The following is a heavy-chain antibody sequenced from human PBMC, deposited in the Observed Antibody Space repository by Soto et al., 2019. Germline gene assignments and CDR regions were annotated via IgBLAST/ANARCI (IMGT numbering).Heavy chain of an antibody. D-gene: IGHD3-9*01. CDR2: INADNGNT. V-gene: IGHV1-3*01. CDR3: ARDYDILTGRLDY. J-gene: IGHJ4*02. Sequence: QVQLVQSGAEVKKPGASVKVSCKASGYTFTSYAMHWVRXAPGQRLEGMGWINADNGNTKHSQKCQGRVTITRDTAASTAYMELSSLRSEDTAVYYCARDYDILTGRLDYWGQGTLVTVSS. CDR1: GYTFTSYA.